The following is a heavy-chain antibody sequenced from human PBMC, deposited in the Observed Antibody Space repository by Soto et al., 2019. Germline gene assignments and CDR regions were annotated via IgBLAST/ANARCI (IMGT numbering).Heavy chain of an antibody. V-gene: IGHV4-61*01. CDR2: IYYSGST. J-gene: IGHJ5*02. Sequence: SETLSLTCTVSGGSVSSGSYYWSWIRQPPGKGLEWIGYIYYSGSTNYNPSLKSRVTISVDTSKNQFSLKLSSVTAADTAGYYCARVPRLLRNWFTPWVQGTLVTVSS. D-gene: IGHD4-17*01. CDR1: GGSVSSGSYY. CDR3: ARVPRLLRNWFTP.